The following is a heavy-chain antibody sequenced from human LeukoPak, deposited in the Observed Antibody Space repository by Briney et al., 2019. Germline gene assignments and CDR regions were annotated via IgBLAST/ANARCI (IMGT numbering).Heavy chain of an antibody. V-gene: IGHV4-30-4*01. D-gene: IGHD2-15*01. CDR2: IYYSGST. J-gene: IGHJ6*02. CDR3: AREQVAASDYYYYGMDV. Sequence: SETLSLTCTVSGGSISSGDYYWSWIRQPPGKGPEWIGYIYYSGSTYYNPSLKSRVTISLDTSKNQFSLKLSSVTAADTAVYYCAREQVAASDYYYYGMDVWGQGTTVTVSS. CDR1: GGSISSGDYY.